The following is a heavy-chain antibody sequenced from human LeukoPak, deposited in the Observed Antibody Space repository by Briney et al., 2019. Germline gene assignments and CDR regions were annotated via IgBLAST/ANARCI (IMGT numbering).Heavy chain of an antibody. Sequence: SETLSLICTVSGGSISSYYWSWIRQPPGKGLEWIGYIYTSGSTNYNPSLKSRVTISVDTSKNQFSLKLSSVTAADTAVYYCARYGYDPSLFDPWGQGTLVTVSS. CDR2: IYTSGST. CDR3: ARYGYDPSLFDP. V-gene: IGHV4-4*09. J-gene: IGHJ5*02. D-gene: IGHD5-18*01. CDR1: GGSISSYY.